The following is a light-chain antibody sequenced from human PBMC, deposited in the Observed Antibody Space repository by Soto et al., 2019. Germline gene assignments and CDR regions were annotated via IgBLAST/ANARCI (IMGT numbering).Light chain of an antibody. CDR2: GAS. CDR3: KQYNNWPPWT. J-gene: IGKJ1*01. Sequence: EIVMTQSPATLSVSPGERATLSCRARQSVSSNLAWYQPKPGQAPRLLIYGASTRATGIPARFSGSGSGTEFTLNISSLQSEDFAVYYCKQYNNWPPWTFGQGTKVEIK. V-gene: IGKV3-15*01. CDR1: QSVSSN.